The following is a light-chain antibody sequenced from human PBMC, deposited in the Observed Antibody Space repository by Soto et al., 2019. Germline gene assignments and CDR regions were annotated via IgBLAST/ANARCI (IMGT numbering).Light chain of an antibody. CDR3: QQYNNWPFS. V-gene: IGKV3-15*01. CDR2: DVS. CDR1: QGVTTN. Sequence: IVMTQSPASLSVSLGERVTLSCRAVQGVTTNFAWYQQKSGQSPRLLIYDVSTRATGVPARFSGTGSETDFTLTISGLQSEDSAVYFCQQYNNWPFSFGQGTRLEIK. J-gene: IGKJ5*01.